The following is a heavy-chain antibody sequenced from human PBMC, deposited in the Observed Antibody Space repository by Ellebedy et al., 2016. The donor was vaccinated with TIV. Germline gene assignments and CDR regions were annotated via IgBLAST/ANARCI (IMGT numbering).Heavy chain of an antibody. CDR3: ASLVRVGASFDGFDI. Sequence: GESLKISCAASGFIFSSYSVNWVRQAPGKGLEWVSSISSTSTYIYYGDSVKGRFTISRDNAKNLLFLQMNSLRAEDTAVYYCASLVRVGASFDGFDIWGQGTMVTVSS. J-gene: IGHJ3*02. V-gene: IGHV3-21*06. CDR1: GFIFSSYS. D-gene: IGHD1-26*01. CDR2: ISSTSTYI.